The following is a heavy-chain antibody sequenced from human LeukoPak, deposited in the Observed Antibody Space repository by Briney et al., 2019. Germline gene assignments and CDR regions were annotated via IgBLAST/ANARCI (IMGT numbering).Heavy chain of an antibody. Sequence: SVKVSCKASGGTFSSYAISWVRQASGQGLEWMGGIIPIFGTANYAQKFQGRVTITADESTSTAYMELSSLRSEDTAVYYCARSYCSSTSCYWFDPWGQGTLVAVSS. CDR3: ARSYCSSTSCYWFDP. CDR2: IIPIFGTA. D-gene: IGHD2-2*01. CDR1: GGTFSSYA. J-gene: IGHJ5*02. V-gene: IGHV1-69*13.